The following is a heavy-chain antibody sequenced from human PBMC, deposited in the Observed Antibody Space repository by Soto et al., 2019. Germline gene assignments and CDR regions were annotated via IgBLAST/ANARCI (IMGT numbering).Heavy chain of an antibody. CDR3: ASIVSSAHGEFSD. CDR1: GGSISSGGYY. D-gene: IGHD3-10*01. Sequence: QVQLQESGPGLVKPSQTLSLTCTVSGGSISSGGYYWSWIRQHPGKGLGWIGYIYYSGSTYYNPSLKSRVTISVDTSKNQFSLKLSSLTAAETAVYYCASIVSSAHGEFSDWGQGTLVTVSS. V-gene: IGHV4-31*03. J-gene: IGHJ4*02. CDR2: IYYSGST.